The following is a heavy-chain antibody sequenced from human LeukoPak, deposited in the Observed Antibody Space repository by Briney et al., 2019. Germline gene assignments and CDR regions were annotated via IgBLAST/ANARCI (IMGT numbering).Heavy chain of an antibody. D-gene: IGHD3-22*01. V-gene: IGHV3-30-3*01. Sequence: GSLRLSCAASGFTFSSYAMHWVRQAPGKGLEWVAVISYDGSNKYYADSVKGRFTISRDNSKNTLYLQMNSLRAEDTAVYYCARGPNPGAEYDSSGYYSEYFDYWGQGTLVTVSS. CDR2: ISYDGSNK. J-gene: IGHJ4*02. CDR3: ARGPNPGAEYDSSGYYSEYFDY. CDR1: GFTFSSYA.